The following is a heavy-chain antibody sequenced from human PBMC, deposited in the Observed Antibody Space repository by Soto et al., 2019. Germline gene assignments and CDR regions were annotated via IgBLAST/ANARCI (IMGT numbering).Heavy chain of an antibody. Sequence: HPGGSLRLSCAASGFSVTSNYMTWVRQAPGKGLECVSVTYAGGNTYYPDSVKGRFTISSDNSKNTLFLQMNNLRAEDTAVYYCARVTTFYDILTSSYALNYFDYWVQGTRVTVSS. CDR1: GFSVTSNY. CDR3: ARVTTFYDILTSSYALNYFDY. D-gene: IGHD3-9*01. V-gene: IGHV3-53*01. CDR2: TYAGGNT. J-gene: IGHJ4*02.